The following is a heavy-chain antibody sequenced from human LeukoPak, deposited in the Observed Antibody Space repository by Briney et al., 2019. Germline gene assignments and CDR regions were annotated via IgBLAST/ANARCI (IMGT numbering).Heavy chain of an antibody. CDR1: GITFSNAW. CDR2: TKSKTEGGTT. J-gene: IGHJ4*02. V-gene: IGHV3-15*01. Sequence: KPGGSLRLSCAASGITFSNAWMSWVRQAPGKGLEWVGRTKSKTEGGTTDYAAPVKGRFTISRDDSKNTLDLQMNSLKTEDTAVYYCTTVGYYYDSSGYPYFGYWGQGTLVTVSS. CDR3: TTVGYYYDSSGYPYFGY. D-gene: IGHD3-22*01.